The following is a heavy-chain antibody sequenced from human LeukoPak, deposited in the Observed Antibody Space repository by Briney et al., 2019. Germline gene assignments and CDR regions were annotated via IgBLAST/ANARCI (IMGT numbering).Heavy chain of an antibody. Sequence: ASVKVSCKASGYTFTSYSISWVRQAPGQGLEWMGWISAYNGNTNYAQKLQGRVTMTTDTSTSTAYVELRSLRSDDTAVYYCARVGDMVRGVIITDAFDIWGQGTMVTVSS. CDR3: ARVGDMVRGVIITDAFDI. CDR1: GYTFTSYS. CDR2: ISAYNGNT. D-gene: IGHD3-10*01. J-gene: IGHJ3*02. V-gene: IGHV1-18*01.